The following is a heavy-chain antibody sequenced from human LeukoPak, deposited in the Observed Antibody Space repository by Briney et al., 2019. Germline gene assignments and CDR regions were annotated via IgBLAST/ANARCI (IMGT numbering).Heavy chain of an antibody. CDR3: ARLRYCSSTSCYPPYYYYGMDV. J-gene: IGHJ6*02. Sequence: SETLSLTCTVSGDSITSSAFSWGWIRQAPGKGLEWIGSIYYSGSTYYNPSLKSRVTISVDTSKNQFSLKLSSVTAADTAVYYCARLRYCSSTSCYPPYYYYGMDVWGQGTTVTVSS. CDR2: IYYSGST. V-gene: IGHV4-39*01. D-gene: IGHD2-2*01. CDR1: GDSITSSAFS.